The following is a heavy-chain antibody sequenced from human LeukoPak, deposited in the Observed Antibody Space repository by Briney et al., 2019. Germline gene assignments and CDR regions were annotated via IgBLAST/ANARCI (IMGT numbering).Heavy chain of an antibody. J-gene: IGHJ4*02. CDR1: GGTFSSYA. D-gene: IGHD6-6*01. CDR2: IIPIFGTA. V-gene: IGHV1-69*01. Sequence: VASVKVSCKASGGTFSSYAISWVRQAPGQGLEWMGGIIPIFGTANYAQKFQGRVTITADESTSTAYMELSSLRSEDTAVYYCARDSVEYSSSRNFDYWGQGTLVTASS. CDR3: ARDSVEYSSSRNFDY.